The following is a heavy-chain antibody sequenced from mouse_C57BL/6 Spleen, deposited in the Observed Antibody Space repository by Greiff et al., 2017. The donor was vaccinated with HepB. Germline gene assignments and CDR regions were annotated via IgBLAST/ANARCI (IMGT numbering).Heavy chain of an antibody. CDR2: IHPNSGST. Sequence: QVQLQQPGAELVKPGASVKLSCKASGYTFTSYWMHWVKQRPGQGLEWIGMIHPNSGSTNYNEKFKSKATLTVDKSSSTAYMQLSSLTSEDSAVYYCARYEYDRGFDYWGQGTTLTVSS. V-gene: IGHV1-64*01. D-gene: IGHD2-4*01. CDR1: GYTFTSYW. J-gene: IGHJ2*01. CDR3: ARYEYDRGFDY.